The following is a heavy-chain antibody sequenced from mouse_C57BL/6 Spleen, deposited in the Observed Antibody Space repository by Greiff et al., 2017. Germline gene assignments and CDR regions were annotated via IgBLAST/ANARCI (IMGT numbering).Heavy chain of an antibody. Sequence: QVQLQQPGAELVRPGSSVKLSCKASGYTFTSYWMDWVKQRPGQGLEWIGNIYPSDSETHYNQKFKDKATLTVDKSSSTAYMQLSSLTSEDSAVYYWASEGVSYWYFDVWGTGTTVTVSS. CDR2: IYPSDSET. CDR3: ASEGVSYWYFDV. V-gene: IGHV1-61*01. CDR1: GYTFTSYW. J-gene: IGHJ1*03.